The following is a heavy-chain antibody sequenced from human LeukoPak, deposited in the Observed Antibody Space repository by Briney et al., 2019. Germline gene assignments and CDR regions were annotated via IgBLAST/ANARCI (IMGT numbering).Heavy chain of an antibody. CDR3: ARGNQLYNWFDP. CDR1: GGSFSGYY. J-gene: IGHJ5*02. Sequence: SETLSLTCAVYGGSFSGYYWSWIRQPPGKGLEWIGEINHSGSTNYNPSLKSRVTISVDTSKNQLSLKLSSVTAADTAVCYCARGNQLYNWFDPWGQGTLVTVSS. CDR2: INHSGST. V-gene: IGHV4-34*01. D-gene: IGHD1-1*01.